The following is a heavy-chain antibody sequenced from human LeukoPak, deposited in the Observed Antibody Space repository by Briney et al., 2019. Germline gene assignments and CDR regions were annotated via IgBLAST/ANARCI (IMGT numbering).Heavy chain of an antibody. J-gene: IGHJ6*02. CDR2: IIPIFGTA. D-gene: IGHD2-2*01. V-gene: IGHV1-69*01. CDR3: ARDGRYCSSTSCYFFDSRGYYYYGMDV. Sequence: GSSVKVSCKASGGTFSSYAISWVGQAPGQGLEWMGGIIPIFGTANYAQKFQGRVTITADESTSTAYMELRSLRSDDTAVYYCARDGRYCSSTSCYFFDSRGYYYYGMDVWGQGTTVTVSS. CDR1: GGTFSSYA.